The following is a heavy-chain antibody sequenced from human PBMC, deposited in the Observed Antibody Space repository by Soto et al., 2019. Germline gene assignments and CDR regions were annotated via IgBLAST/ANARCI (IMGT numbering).Heavy chain of an antibody. Sequence: QVQLVESGGGVVQPGRSLRLSCAASGLTFNTYGMHWVRQAPGKGLEWVAVISYDGSNTYYADSVKGRFTISRDNSKNTVGLQMDSLRPEDTAVYYCAKDQRRITYVFDIWGQGTMVTVSS. CDR3: AKDQRRITYVFDI. V-gene: IGHV3-30*18. CDR2: ISYDGSNT. J-gene: IGHJ3*02. CDR1: GLTFNTYG. D-gene: IGHD6-25*01.